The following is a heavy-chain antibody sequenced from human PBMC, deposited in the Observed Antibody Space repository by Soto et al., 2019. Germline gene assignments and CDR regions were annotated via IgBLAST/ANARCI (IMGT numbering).Heavy chain of an antibody. CDR2: ISSDGRNK. V-gene: IGHV3-30*04. J-gene: IGHJ4*02. D-gene: IGHD3-10*01. Sequence: QVQLVESGGGVVQPGTSLRLSCAASGFTFSTYSMHWVRQAPGKGLEWMSIISSDGRNKYYADSVKGRFTISRDNSKNPLYLQMNSLRAEDTGVYFCVRGYPYYYGSGNMYYSDYWGQGNLFTVSS. CDR3: VRGYPYYYGSGNMYYSDY. CDR1: GFTFSTYS.